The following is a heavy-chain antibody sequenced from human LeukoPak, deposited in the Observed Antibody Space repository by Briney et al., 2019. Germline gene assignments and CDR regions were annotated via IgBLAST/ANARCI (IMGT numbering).Heavy chain of an antibody. CDR3: ASGTKYYYDSSGYPYAFDI. V-gene: IGHV1-2*02. CDR2: INPNSGGT. D-gene: IGHD3-22*01. J-gene: IGHJ3*02. Sequence: ASVKVSCKASGYTFTGYYMHWVRQAPGQGLEWMGWINPNSGGTNYAQKFQGRVTMTRDTSISTAYMELSRLRSDDTAVYYCASGTKYYYDSSGYPYAFDIWGQGTMVTVSS. CDR1: GYTFTGYY.